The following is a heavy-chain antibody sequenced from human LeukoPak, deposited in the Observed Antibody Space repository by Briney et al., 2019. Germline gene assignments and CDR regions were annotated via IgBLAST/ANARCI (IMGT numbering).Heavy chain of an antibody. J-gene: IGHJ3*02. Sequence: PGGSLRPSCAASGFTFSSYSMNWVRQAPGKGLEWVSSISSSSSYIYYADSVKGRFTISRDNAKNSLYLQMNSLRAEDTAVYYCAREGDDAFDIWGQGTMVTVSS. V-gene: IGHV3-21*01. CDR2: ISSSSSYI. CDR3: AREGDDAFDI. CDR1: GFTFSSYS.